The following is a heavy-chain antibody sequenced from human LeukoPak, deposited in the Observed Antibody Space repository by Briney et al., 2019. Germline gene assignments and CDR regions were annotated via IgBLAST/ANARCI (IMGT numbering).Heavy chain of an antibody. J-gene: IGHJ4*02. Sequence: GGSLRLSCAASGFTFSSYAMSWVRQAPGKGLEWVSAISDSSDITHYTDSVKGRFTISRDNSKNTLYLQMNSLRAEDTAVYYCARFKDYYGSGEDYWGQGTLVTVSS. CDR2: ISDSSDIT. D-gene: IGHD3-10*01. CDR3: ARFKDYYGSGEDY. V-gene: IGHV3-23*01. CDR1: GFTFSSYA.